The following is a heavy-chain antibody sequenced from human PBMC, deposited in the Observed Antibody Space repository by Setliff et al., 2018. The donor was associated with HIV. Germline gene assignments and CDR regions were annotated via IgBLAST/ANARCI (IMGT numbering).Heavy chain of an antibody. D-gene: IGHD6-19*01. V-gene: IGHV5-51*01. CDR3: ARAYSSDWYVFDT. Sequence: GESLTISCKGFGYKFTTYWIGWVRQMPGKGLECMGIIYPGDSQTKYSPSFRGQVTISVDMSISTAYLEWSSLEASDTAMYYCARAYSSDWYVFDTWGPGTLVTV. CDR2: IYPGDSQT. J-gene: IGHJ4*02. CDR1: GYKFTTYW.